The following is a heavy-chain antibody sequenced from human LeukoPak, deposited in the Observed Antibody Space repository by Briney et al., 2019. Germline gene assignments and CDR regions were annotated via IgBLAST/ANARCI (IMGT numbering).Heavy chain of an antibody. CDR2: IIPILGIT. CDR3: ARDLKADYDFWSGSFSYYFDY. V-gene: IGHV1-69*04. CDR1: GDTFSSYT. Sequence: SVKVSCKASGDTFSSYTITWVRQAPGQGLEWMGRIIPILGITNSTQKFQGRVTMTTDTSTSTAYMELRSLRSDDTAVYYCARDLKADYDFWSGSFSYYFDYWGQGTLVTVSS. J-gene: IGHJ4*02. D-gene: IGHD3-3*01.